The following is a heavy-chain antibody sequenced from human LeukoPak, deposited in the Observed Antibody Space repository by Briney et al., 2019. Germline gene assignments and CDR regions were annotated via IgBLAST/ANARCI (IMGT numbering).Heavy chain of an antibody. CDR3: ARGRPYYDILTGYPFDY. D-gene: IGHD3-9*01. J-gene: IGHJ4*02. V-gene: IGHV1-2*02. CDR1: GYTFTAYY. CDR2: INPNSGGT. Sequence: GASVKVSCKASGYTFTAYYMHWVRQAPGQGLEWMGWINPNSGGTNYAQKFQGRVTMTRDTSISTAYMELSRLRSDDTAVYYCARGRPYYDILTGYPFDYWGQGTLVTVSS.